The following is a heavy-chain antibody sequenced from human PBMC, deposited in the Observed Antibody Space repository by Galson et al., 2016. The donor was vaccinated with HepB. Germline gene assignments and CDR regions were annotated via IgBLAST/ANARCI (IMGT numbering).Heavy chain of an antibody. Sequence: QSGAEVKKPGESLRISCKGSGYNFTNYWITWVRQMPGRGLEWMGRIDPSDSETNYSPSFQGHVTISADKPISTAYLQWSSLKASDTAIYYCARPGPSYYDFWSGDYAGWGALVDWDHGTLVTVSS. D-gene: IGHD3-3*01. CDR1: GYNFTNYW. CDR2: IDPSDSET. CDR3: ARPGPSYYDFWSGDYAGWGALVD. J-gene: IGHJ4*01. V-gene: IGHV5-10-1*01.